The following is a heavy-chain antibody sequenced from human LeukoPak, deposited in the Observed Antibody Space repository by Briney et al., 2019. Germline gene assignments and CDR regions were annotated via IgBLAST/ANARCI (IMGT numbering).Heavy chain of an antibody. V-gene: IGHV3-74*01. CDR1: GFTFSSYW. D-gene: IGHD2-15*01. J-gene: IGHJ3*02. CDR2: INTDGSKT. Sequence: GGSLRLSCAASGFTFSSYWMHWVRQAPGKGLVWVSRINTDGSKTTYADSVKGRFTMSRDSAKNTLYLQMNSPRAEDTAVYYCARESYCSGGSCYSGRAFDIWGQGTMDTVSS. CDR3: ARESYCSGGSCYSGRAFDI.